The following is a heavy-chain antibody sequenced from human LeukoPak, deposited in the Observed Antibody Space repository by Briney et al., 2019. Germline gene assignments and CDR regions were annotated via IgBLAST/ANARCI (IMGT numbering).Heavy chain of an antibody. J-gene: IGHJ4*02. Sequence: GGSLRLSCAASGFTFSSYGMHWVRQAPGKGLEWVAVISYDGSNKYYADSVKGRFTISRDNSKNTPYLQMNSLRAEDTAVYYCAIYSPLDYWGQGTLVTVSS. D-gene: IGHD4-11*01. CDR1: GFTFSSYG. V-gene: IGHV3-30*03. CDR2: ISYDGSNK. CDR3: AIYSPLDY.